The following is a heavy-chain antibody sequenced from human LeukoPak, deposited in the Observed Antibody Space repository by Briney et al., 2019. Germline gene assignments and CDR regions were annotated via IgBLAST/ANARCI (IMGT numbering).Heavy chain of an antibody. CDR2: IWYDGSNK. CDR3: ARDRTDEAPAGSFDY. Sequence: GRSLRLSCAASGFTFSSYGMHWVRQAPGKGLEGVAVIWYDGSNKYYADSVKGRFTISRDNSKNTLYLQMNSLRAEDTAVYYCARDRTDEAPAGSFDYWGQGTLVTVSS. CDR1: GFTFSSYG. J-gene: IGHJ4*02. V-gene: IGHV3-33*01. D-gene: IGHD2-2*01.